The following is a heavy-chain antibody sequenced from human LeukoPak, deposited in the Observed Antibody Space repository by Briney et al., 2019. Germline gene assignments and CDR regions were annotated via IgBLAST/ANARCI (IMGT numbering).Heavy chain of an antibody. CDR1: GFTFSSYA. J-gene: IGHJ4*02. V-gene: IGHV3-23*01. D-gene: IGHD6-13*01. Sequence: GGSLRLSCAASGFTFSSYAMSWVRQAPGKGLEWVSAISGSGGSTYCADSVKGRFTISRDNSKNTLYLQMNSLRAEDTAVYYCAKVLRKAYSSWYVPENLNFDYWGQGTLVTVSS. CDR2: ISGSGGST. CDR3: AKVLRKAYSSWYVPENLNFDY.